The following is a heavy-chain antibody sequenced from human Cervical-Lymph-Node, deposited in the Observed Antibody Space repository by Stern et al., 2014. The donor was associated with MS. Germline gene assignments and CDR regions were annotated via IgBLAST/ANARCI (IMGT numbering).Heavy chain of an antibody. CDR1: GFSFSNAW. V-gene: IGHV3-15*01. CDR2: IKTTTDGGTT. CDR3: PTGPPAEGWYSYAHYVDS. Sequence: EVQLVESGGGLVKPGGSLRLSCAASGFSFSNAWMSWVRQAPGKGLEWVGRIKTTTDGGTTDYAAPAKGRFPTSRDDSRDTLYLQMNSLKPEDTAVYYCPTGPPAEGWYSYAHYVDSWGQGTLVTVSS. D-gene: IGHD6-13*01. J-gene: IGHJ5*01.